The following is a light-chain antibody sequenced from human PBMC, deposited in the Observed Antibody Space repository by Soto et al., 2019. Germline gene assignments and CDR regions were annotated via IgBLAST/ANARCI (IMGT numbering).Light chain of an antibody. CDR2: EVS. CDR1: SSDVGGYNY. Sequence: QSALTQPASVSGSPGQSITISCTGTSSDVGGYNYVSWYQQHPGKAPKLMIYEVSNRPSGVSTRFSGSKSGNTASLTISGLQAEDEADYYCSSYTISTTLVLGTGTKVTVL. J-gene: IGLJ1*01. CDR3: SSYTISTTLV. V-gene: IGLV2-14*01.